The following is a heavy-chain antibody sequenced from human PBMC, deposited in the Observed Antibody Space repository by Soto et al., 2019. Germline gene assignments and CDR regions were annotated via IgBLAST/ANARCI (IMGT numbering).Heavy chain of an antibody. CDR1: GYTFTTYA. V-gene: IGHV1-3*01. CDR2: INAANGNT. J-gene: IGHJ4*02. CDR3: ARSLMNPAMVTFYYFDY. Sequence: QVQLVQSGAEVKKPGASVKVSCKASGYTFTTYAMHWVRQAPGQRLEWMGWINAANGNTKYSQKFQGRVTITRDTSASTAYMELSSLRSDDTAVYTCARSLMNPAMVTFYYFDYWGQGTLVTVSS. D-gene: IGHD5-18*01.